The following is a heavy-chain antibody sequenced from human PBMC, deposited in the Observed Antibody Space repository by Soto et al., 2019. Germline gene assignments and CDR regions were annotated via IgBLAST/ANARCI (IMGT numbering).Heavy chain of an antibody. CDR3: VGSLMSRAMESFDY. V-gene: IGHV4-59*01. CDR2: ISYTVDA. J-gene: IGHJ4*02. CDR1: AGSISRYY. D-gene: IGHD5-18*01. Sequence: KPSETLPLTCSVSAGSISRYYWGWVRQSPGEGLEWIAHISYTVDASYNPSLKSRVTISLDTSKNQIALRLMSVTAADTAVYYCVGSLMSRAMESFDYWGQGTLVTVSS.